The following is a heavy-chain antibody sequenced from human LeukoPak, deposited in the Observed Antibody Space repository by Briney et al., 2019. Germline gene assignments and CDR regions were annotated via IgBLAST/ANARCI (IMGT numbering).Heavy chain of an antibody. CDR2: IYYSGST. V-gene: IGHV4-59*01. Sequence: PSETLSLTCTVSGGSISSYYWSWIRQPPGKGLEWIGYIYYSGSTNYNPSLKSRVTISVDTSKNQFSLKLSSVTAADTAVYYCARVQKEGWLQFPRRYYYYGMDVWGQGTTVTVSS. CDR3: ARVQKEGWLQFPRRYYYYGMDV. CDR1: GGSISSYY. D-gene: IGHD5-24*01. J-gene: IGHJ6*02.